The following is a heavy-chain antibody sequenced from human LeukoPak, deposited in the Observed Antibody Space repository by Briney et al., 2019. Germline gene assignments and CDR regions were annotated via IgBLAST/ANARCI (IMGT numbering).Heavy chain of an antibody. D-gene: IGHD6-13*01. V-gene: IGHV1-69*06. CDR3: VVAAAGNYFDY. J-gene: IGHJ4*02. CDR2: IIPIFGTA. CDR1: GGTFSSYA. Sequence: PRASVEVSCKASGGTFSSYAISWVRQAPGQGLEWMGGIIPIFGTANYAQKFQGRVTITADKSTSTAYMELSSLRSEDTAVYYCVVAAAGNYFDYWGQGTLVTVSS.